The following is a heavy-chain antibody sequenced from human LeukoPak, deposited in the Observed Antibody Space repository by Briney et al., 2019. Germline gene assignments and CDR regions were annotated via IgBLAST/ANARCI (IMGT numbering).Heavy chain of an antibody. CDR1: GFTFSSYG. D-gene: IGHD3-22*01. Sequence: GRSLRLSCAASGFTFSSYGMHWVRQAPGKGLEWVAVIWYDGSNKYYADSVKGRFTISRDNSKNTLYLQMNSPRAEDTAVYYCAKDLDSSGSLDYWGQGTLVTVSS. V-gene: IGHV3-33*06. CDR3: AKDLDSSGSLDY. J-gene: IGHJ4*02. CDR2: IWYDGSNK.